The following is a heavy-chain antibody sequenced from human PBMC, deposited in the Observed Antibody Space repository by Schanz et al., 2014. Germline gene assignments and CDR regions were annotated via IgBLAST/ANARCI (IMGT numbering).Heavy chain of an antibody. CDR3: ARDRWDWNNAFDI. J-gene: IGHJ3*02. V-gene: IGHV3-53*01. Sequence: EVQLVESGGGLIQPGGSLRLSCAASGFTVSSNYMSWVRQAPGKGLEWVSVIYSDGSTYYADSVKGRFTISRDNSKNTLYLQMNSLRAEDTAVYYCARDRWDWNNAFDIWGQGTMVTVSS. CDR2: IYSDGST. CDR1: GFTVSSNY. D-gene: IGHD1-1*01.